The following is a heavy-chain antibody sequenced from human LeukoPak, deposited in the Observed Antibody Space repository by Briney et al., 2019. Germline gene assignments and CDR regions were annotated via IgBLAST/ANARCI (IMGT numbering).Heavy chain of an antibody. CDR1: GGSFNTYY. D-gene: IGHD3-22*01. J-gene: IGHJ3*02. Sequence: SETLSLTCDVYGGSFNTYYWNWIRRPPGKGLEWIGEISHSGKTNYHPSLKSRVTISQDTSKNQFSLNLNSVTAADTAVYYCARKGSRALGFYDRRDSFDIRSKGTTVIVSS. CDR3: ARKGSRALGFYDRRDSFDI. CDR2: ISHSGKT. V-gene: IGHV4-34*01.